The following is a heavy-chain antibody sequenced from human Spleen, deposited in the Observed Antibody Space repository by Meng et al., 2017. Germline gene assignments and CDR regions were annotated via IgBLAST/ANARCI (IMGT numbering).Heavy chain of an antibody. CDR1: GFSVSHNY. Sequence: GGSLRLSCAASGFSVSHNYMSWVRQAPGKGLEWVSVIYSGGNTYYADSVKGRFTISRDNSKNTLYLQMNSLRAEDTAVYYCARVGVIHLVDYWGQGTLVTVSS. CDR3: ARVGVIHLVDY. D-gene: IGHD3-22*01. J-gene: IGHJ4*02. V-gene: IGHV3-66*02. CDR2: IYSGGNT.